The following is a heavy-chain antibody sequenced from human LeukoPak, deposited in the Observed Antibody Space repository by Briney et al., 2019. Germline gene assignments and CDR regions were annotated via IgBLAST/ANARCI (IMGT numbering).Heavy chain of an antibody. CDR3: AKVRMWTHYYMDV. J-gene: IGHJ6*03. V-gene: IGHV3-23*01. CDR2: ISGSGGST. CDR1: GFTFSSYA. Sequence: GGSLRLSCAAYGFTFSSYAMSWVRQAPGKGLEWVSAISGSGGSTYYADSVKGRFTISRDNSKNTLYLQMNSLRAEDTAVYYCAKVRMWTHYYMDVWGKGTTVTVSS. D-gene: IGHD3/OR15-3a*01.